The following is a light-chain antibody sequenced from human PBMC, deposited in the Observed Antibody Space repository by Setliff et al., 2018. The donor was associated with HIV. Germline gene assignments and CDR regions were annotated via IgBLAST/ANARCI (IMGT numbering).Light chain of an antibody. V-gene: IGLV2-14*01. J-gene: IGLJ1*01. CDR1: SSDVGGYSY. Sequence: LTQPASVSGSPGQSITISCTGTSSDVGGYSYVSWYQQHPGRAPKLIIYEVKNRPSGVSSRFSGSKSGNTASLTISGLQAEDEADYYCSSYAITNTLPFGTGTKVTV. CDR2: EVK. CDR3: SSYAITNTLP.